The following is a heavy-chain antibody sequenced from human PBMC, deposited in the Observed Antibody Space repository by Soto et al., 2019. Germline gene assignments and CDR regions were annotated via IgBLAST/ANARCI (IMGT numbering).Heavy chain of an antibody. CDR1: GFTVSSNY. J-gene: IGHJ6*03. D-gene: IGHD2-2*01. CDR3: ARYCSSTSCYWYYYMDV. V-gene: IGHV3-66*01. Sequence: GGSLRLSCVASGFTVSSNYMSWVRQAPGKGLEWVSVIYSGGSTYYADSVKGRFTISRDNSKNTLYLQMNSLRAEDTAVYYCARYCSSTSCYWYYYMDVWGKGTTVTVSS. CDR2: IYSGGST.